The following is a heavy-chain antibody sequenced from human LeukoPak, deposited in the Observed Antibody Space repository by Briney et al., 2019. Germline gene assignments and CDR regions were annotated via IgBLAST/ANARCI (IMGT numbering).Heavy chain of an antibody. CDR3: AKSRGDDFWSGYSYYFDY. CDR1: GFTFSSYA. V-gene: IGHV3-23*01. CDR2: ISGSGGST. D-gene: IGHD3-3*01. Sequence: PGGSLRLSCAASGFTFSSYAMSWVRQAPGKGLEWVSAISGSGGSTYYADSVKGRFTISRDNYKNTLYLQMNSLRAEDTAVYYCAKSRGDDFWSGYSYYFDYWGQGTLVTVSS. J-gene: IGHJ4*02.